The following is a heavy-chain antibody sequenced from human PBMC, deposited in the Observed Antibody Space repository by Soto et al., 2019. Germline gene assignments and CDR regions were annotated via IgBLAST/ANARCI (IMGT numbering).Heavy chain of an antibody. Sequence: LLKGDRKSSVGTMSVDVSGWRRVENRQGLEWMGGIIPIFGTANYAQKFQGRVTITADESTSTAYMELSSLRSEDTAVYYCARGVRGYCSSPSCYPHLGYLGHRTLVTVS. V-gene: IGHV1-69*01. CDR3: ARGVRGYCSSPSCYPHLGY. J-gene: IGHJ4*01. CDR1: VGTMSVDV. CDR2: IIPIFGTA. D-gene: IGHD2-2*01.